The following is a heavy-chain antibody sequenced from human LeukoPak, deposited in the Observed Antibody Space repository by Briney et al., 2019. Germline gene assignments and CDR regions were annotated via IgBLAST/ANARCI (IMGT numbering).Heavy chain of an antibody. CDR1: GGSISSYY. V-gene: IGHV4-59*01. CDR3: ARDKSGVFDY. Sequence: SETLSLAFTVPGGSISSYYWSWIRPPPGKGGGWIGYIYYSGRTNYNPSLKSRGTISVDTSKNQFSLKLSSVTAADTAVYYCARDKSGVFDYWGQGTLVTVSS. J-gene: IGHJ4*02. CDR2: IYYSGRT. D-gene: IGHD3-3*01.